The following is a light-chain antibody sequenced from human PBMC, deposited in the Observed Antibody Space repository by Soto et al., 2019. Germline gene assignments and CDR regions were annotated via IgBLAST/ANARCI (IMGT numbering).Light chain of an antibody. V-gene: IGLV2-14*01. CDR1: SSDVGGYKY. CDR3: SSYTSSSSLAVV. CDR2: EVS. J-gene: IGLJ2*01. Sequence: QSVLTQPASVSGSPGQSITISCTGTSSDVGGYKYVSWYQQHPGKAPKLMIYEVSNRPSGVSNRFSGSKSGNTASLTISGLQAEDEAHYYCSSYTSSSSLAVVFGGGTKPPS.